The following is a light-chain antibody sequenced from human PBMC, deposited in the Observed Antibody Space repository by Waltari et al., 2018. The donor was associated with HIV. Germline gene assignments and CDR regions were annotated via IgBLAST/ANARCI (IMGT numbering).Light chain of an antibody. V-gene: IGKV3-15*01. CDR1: QRVNYN. Sequence: EVLMPQSPATLSVSPGEGATLSCGASQRVNYNLAWYQQKPGQAPRLLLYGASNRATGIPARFSGSGSGTEFTLTITSLQSEDFTVYYCQQYNNWPLTFGGGTKVEIK. CDR3: QQYNNWPLT. J-gene: IGKJ4*01. CDR2: GAS.